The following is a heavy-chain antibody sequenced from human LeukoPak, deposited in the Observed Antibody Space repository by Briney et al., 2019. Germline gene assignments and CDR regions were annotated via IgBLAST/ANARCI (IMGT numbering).Heavy chain of an antibody. V-gene: IGHV4-59*01. Sequence: SETLSLTCTVSGGSISSYYWSWIRQPPRKGLEWIGYIYYSGSTNYNPSLKSRVTISVDTSKNQFSLKLSSVTAADTAVYYCARWQGWGPSYYFDYWGQGTLVTVSS. CDR3: ARWQGWGPSYYFDY. CDR1: GGSISSYY. CDR2: IYYSGST. D-gene: IGHD7-27*01. J-gene: IGHJ4*02.